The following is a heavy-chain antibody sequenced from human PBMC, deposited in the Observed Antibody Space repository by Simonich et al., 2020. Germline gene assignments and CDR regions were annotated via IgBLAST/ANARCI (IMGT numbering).Heavy chain of an antibody. CDR2: ISSIGSTI. CDR1: GFTFSSYE. Sequence: QPGGSLRLSCAASGFTFSSYEINWVRKAPGKGLEWVSYISSIGSTIYYADSVKGRFTISRDNAKNSLYLQMNSLRAEDTVVYYCAREKWLRFAFDIWGQGTMVTVSS. D-gene: IGHD5-12*01. CDR3: AREKWLRFAFDI. J-gene: IGHJ3*02. V-gene: IGHV3-48*03.